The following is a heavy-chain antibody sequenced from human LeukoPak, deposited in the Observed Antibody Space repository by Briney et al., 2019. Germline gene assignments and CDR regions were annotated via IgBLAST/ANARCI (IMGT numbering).Heavy chain of an antibody. CDR2: IWYDGSNK. CDR3: AREQLWLVHYFDY. CDR1: GFTFSSYG. V-gene: IGHV3-33*01. J-gene: IGHJ4*02. Sequence: GGSLRLSCAASGFTFSSYGMHWVRQAPGKGLEWVAVIWYDGSNKYYADSVKGRFTISRDNSKNTLYLQMNSLRAEDTAVYYCAREQLWLVHYFDYGGQGTLVTVSS. D-gene: IGHD6-19*01.